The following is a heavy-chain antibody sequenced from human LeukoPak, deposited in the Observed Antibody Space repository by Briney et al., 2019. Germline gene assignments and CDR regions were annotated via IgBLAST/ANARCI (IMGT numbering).Heavy chain of an antibody. CDR1: GFHFSTYG. Sequence: GGSLRLSCAASGFHFSTYGMHWVRQAPGKGLEWVGVIWYDGSNKIYAESVKGRFTISRDNSKNTLYLQMNSLRAEDTAVYFCAKDPFGYGSGSPRYFDYWGQGTLVTVSS. CDR2: IWYDGSNK. CDR3: AKDPFGYGSGSPRYFDY. J-gene: IGHJ4*02. D-gene: IGHD3-10*01. V-gene: IGHV3-33*06.